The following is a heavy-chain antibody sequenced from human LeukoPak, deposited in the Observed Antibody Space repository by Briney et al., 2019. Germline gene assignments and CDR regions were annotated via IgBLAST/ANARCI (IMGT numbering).Heavy chain of an antibody. J-gene: IGHJ4*02. CDR1: GFTFSNAW. Sequence: GGSLRLSCAASGFTFSNAWMSWVCQAPGKGLEWVGRIKSKTDGGTTDYAAPVKDRFTFSRDDSKNTLYLQMNNLQTEDTAVYYCTTSLSGYDFLFDYWGQGTLVTVSS. CDR3: TTSLSGYDFLFDY. V-gene: IGHV3-15*01. CDR2: IKSKTDGGTT. D-gene: IGHD5-12*01.